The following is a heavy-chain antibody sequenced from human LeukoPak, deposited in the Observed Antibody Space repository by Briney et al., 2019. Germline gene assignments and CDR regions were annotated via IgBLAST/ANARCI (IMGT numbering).Heavy chain of an antibody. Sequence: SETLSLTCSVSGGSFSRYYWSWIRQPAGKGLEWIGRIYTSVSTNYNPSLKSRVTMSVDTSKNQFSLKLSSVTAADTAVYYCARDGPTTGWFDPWGQGTLVTVSS. CDR3: ARDGPTTGWFDP. J-gene: IGHJ5*02. CDR1: GGSFSRYY. V-gene: IGHV4-4*07. CDR2: IYTSVST. D-gene: IGHD4-11*01.